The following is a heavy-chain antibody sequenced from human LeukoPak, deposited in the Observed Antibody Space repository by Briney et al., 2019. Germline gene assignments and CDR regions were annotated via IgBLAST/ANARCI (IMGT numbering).Heavy chain of an antibody. CDR1: GFTFSSYG. CDR3: ARDMGRSIAARSSYYFDY. D-gene: IGHD6-6*01. Sequence: GGSLRLSCAASGFTFSSYGMHWVRQAPGKGLEWVAVIWYDGSNKYYADSVKGRFTISRDNSKNTLYLQMNSLRAEDTAVYYCARDMGRSIAARSSYYFDYWGQGTLVTVSS. CDR2: IWYDGSNK. J-gene: IGHJ4*02. V-gene: IGHV3-33*01.